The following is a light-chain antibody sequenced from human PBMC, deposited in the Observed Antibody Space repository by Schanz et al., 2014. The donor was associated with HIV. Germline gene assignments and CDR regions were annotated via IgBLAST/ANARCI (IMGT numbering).Light chain of an antibody. CDR3: QQSYRIPLT. V-gene: IGKV1-39*01. CDR2: ASS. J-gene: IGKJ4*01. CDR1: QSISSY. Sequence: DIQMTQSPSSLSASVGDRVTITCRASQSISSYLNWYQQKPGKAPKLLIYASSSLQRRVPSRFSGSGSGTDFTLTISSLQPEDFATYYCQQSYRIPLTFGGGTKVEIK.